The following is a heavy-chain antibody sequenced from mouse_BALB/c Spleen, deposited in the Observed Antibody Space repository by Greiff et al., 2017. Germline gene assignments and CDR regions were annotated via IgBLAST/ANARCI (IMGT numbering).Heavy chain of an antibody. J-gene: IGHJ4*01. Sequence: VQLKESGAELVKPGASVKLSCTASGFNIKDTYMHWVKQRPEQGLEWIGRIDPANGNTKYDPKFQGKATITADTSSNTAYLQLSSLTSEDTAVYYCARGPYYDYDGYYYAMDYWGQGTSVTVSS. D-gene: IGHD2-4*01. V-gene: IGHV14-3*02. CDR3: ARGPYYDYDGYYYAMDY. CDR1: GFNIKDTY. CDR2: IDPANGNT.